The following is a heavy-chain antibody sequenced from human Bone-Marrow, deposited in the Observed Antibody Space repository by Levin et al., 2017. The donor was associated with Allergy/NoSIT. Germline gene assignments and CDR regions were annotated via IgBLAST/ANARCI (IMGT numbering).Heavy chain of an antibody. D-gene: IGHD1-26*01. V-gene: IGHV4-61*08. CDR3: ARPSGHYPDLRFDF. CDR1: GDSVSSGAYY. CDR2: INHGRGT. Sequence: SETLSLTCSVSGDSVSSGAYYWSWIRQPPGKGLEWIGEINHGRGTNYNPSLKSRVTISLDTSKNQFSLKLNSVTAADTAVYYCARPSGHYPDLRFDFWGQGSLVTVSS. J-gene: IGHJ4*02.